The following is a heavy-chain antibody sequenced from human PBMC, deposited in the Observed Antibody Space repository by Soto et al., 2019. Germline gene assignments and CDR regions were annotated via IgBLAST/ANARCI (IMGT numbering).Heavy chain of an antibody. J-gene: IGHJ4*02. CDR1: GFTFSSYA. CDR2: ISGSGGST. V-gene: IGHV3-23*01. CDR3: ARGYDFWSGFPYYFDY. D-gene: IGHD3-3*01. Sequence: LRLSCAASGFTFSSYAMSWVRQAPGKGLEWVSAISGSGGSTYYADSVKGRFTISRDNSKNTLYLQMNSLRAEDTAVYYCARGYDFWSGFPYYFDYWGQGTLVTVSS.